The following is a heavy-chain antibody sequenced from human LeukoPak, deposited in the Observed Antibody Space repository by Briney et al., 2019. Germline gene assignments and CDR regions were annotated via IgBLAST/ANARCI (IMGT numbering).Heavy chain of an antibody. D-gene: IGHD3-3*01. CDR3: ARVGVVHAFDY. CDR1: GGSISSYY. J-gene: IGHJ4*02. Sequence: SETLSLTCTVSGGSISSYYWSWLRQPPGKGLEWIGYIYYSGSTNYNPSLKSRVTISVDTSKNQFSLKLSSVTAADTAVYSCARVGVVHAFDYWGQGTLVTVSS. CDR2: IYYSGST. V-gene: IGHV4-59*01.